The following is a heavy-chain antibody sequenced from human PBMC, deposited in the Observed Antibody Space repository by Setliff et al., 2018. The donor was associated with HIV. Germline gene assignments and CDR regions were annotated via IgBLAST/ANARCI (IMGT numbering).Heavy chain of an antibody. D-gene: IGHD3-10*01. CDR2: MNPNSGNT. V-gene: IGHV1-8*02. J-gene: IGHJ5*02. CDR3: ATHQGFLGSGIHWFDP. CDR1: GYTFVSYD. Sequence: GASVKVSCKASGYTFVSYDINWVRQAPGQGLEWMGWMNPNSGNTAYAQKFQGRLTMTRDTSKTTSYMELRRLTSEDTAIYYCATHQGFLGSGIHWFDPWGQGTLVTVSS.